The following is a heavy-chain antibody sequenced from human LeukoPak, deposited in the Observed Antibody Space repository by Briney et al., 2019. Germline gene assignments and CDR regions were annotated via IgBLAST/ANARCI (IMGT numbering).Heavy chain of an antibody. CDR1: GGSISPDF. CDR3: ARGSVAGTRGLSEFDY. Sequence: NASETLSLTCTVSGGSISPDFWSWIRQPPGKGLEWIGYIYYSGSTIYNPSLKSRVTISVDTSKNQFSLKLSSVTAADTAVYYCARGSVAGTRGLSEFDYWGQGTLVTVSS. J-gene: IGHJ4*02. D-gene: IGHD6-19*01. CDR2: IYYSGST. V-gene: IGHV4-59*01.